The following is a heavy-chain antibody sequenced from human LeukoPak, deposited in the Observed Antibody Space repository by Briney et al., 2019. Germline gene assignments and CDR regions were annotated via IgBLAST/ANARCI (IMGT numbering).Heavy chain of an antibody. CDR3: ARDGAVDILTGYGAFYI. Sequence: PSETLSLTCAVYSGSFSNYYWSWIRQPPGKGLEWIGEINQSGSTNYNPSLKSRVTISVDTSKNQFSLKLNSVTAADTAIYYCARDGAVDILTGYGAFYIWGQGTMVIVS. CDR2: INQSGST. D-gene: IGHD3-9*01. J-gene: IGHJ3*02. V-gene: IGHV4-34*01. CDR1: SGSFSNYY.